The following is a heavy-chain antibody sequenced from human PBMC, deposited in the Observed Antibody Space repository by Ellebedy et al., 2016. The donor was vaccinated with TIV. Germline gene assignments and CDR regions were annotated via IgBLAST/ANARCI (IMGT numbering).Heavy chain of an antibody. CDR1: GHTFTSYW. Sequence: GESLKISCKGSGHTFTSYWIGWVRQMPGKGLEWVGIIFPGDSDTRYSPSFEGQVTISADESISTAYLQWRSLKASDTAIYYCARAATYDFWSDWGQGTLVTVSS. D-gene: IGHD3-3*01. V-gene: IGHV5-51*01. CDR2: IFPGDSDT. J-gene: IGHJ4*02. CDR3: ARAATYDFWSD.